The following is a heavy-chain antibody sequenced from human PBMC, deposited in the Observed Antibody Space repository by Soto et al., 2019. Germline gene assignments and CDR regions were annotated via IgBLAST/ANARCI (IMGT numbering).Heavy chain of an antibody. Sequence: TXRLSCSASGFTFRSYAMHGCRQAPGKGLEWVAVISYDGSNKYYADSVKGRFTISRDNSKNTLYLQMNSLRAEDTAVYYCARGPSSLTRFDYWGQGTLVTVPS. D-gene: IGHD2-2*01. J-gene: IGHJ4*02. V-gene: IGHV3-30-3*01. CDR2: ISYDGSNK. CDR1: GFTFRSYA. CDR3: ARGPSSLTRFDY.